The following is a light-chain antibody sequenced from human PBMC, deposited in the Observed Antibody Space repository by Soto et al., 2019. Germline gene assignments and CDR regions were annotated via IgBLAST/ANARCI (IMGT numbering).Light chain of an antibody. J-gene: IGKJ2*01. V-gene: IGKV3-15*01. CDR2: GAS. CDR1: QSVSSN. CDR3: QEYKNWPPYT. Sequence: ETVMTQSPATLYVSPGERATLSCRASQSVSSNLAWYQQKPGQAPRLLIYGASNRVTGIPTRFSGSGSGTEFTLTISSLQSEDFAVYYCQEYKNWPPYTFGQGTKLEIK.